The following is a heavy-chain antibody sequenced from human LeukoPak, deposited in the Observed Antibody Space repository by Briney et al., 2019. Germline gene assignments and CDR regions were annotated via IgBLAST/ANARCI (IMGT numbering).Heavy chain of an antibody. CDR2: VSSSGSTI. J-gene: IGHJ4*02. V-gene: IGHV3-11*01. CDR3: ARDRPIQLWLPGRGDY. CDR1: GFTFSDYY. D-gene: IGHD5-18*01. Sequence: PGGSLRLSCAASGFTFSDYYMSWIRQAPGKGLEWVSYVSSSGSTIYYADSVKGRFTISRDNAKNSLYLQMNSLRAEDTAVYYCARDRPIQLWLPGRGDYWGQGTLVTVSS.